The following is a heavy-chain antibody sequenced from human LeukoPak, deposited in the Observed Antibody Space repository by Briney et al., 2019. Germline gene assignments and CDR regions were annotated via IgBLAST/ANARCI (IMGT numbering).Heavy chain of an antibody. CDR3: ARLGIVDTAIHFDY. D-gene: IGHD5-18*01. CDR1: GGSFSDYY. V-gene: IGHV4-34*01. J-gene: IGHJ4*02. Sequence: SETLSLTCAVYGGSFSDYYWNWIRQPPGKGLEWIGEINHSGSTNYNPSLKSRVTISVDTSKNQFSLKLSSVTAADTAVYYCARLGIVDTAIHFDYWGQGILVSVSS. CDR2: INHSGST.